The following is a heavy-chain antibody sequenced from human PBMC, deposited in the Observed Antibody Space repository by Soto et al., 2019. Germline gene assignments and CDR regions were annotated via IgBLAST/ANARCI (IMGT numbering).Heavy chain of an antibody. CDR3: ARGGNSVYDFDY. J-gene: IGHJ4*02. D-gene: IGHD5-12*01. Sequence: EVQLVESGGGLVKPGGSLRLSCAASGFTFSSYSMNWVRQAPGKGLEWVSSISSSSNYIYYADSVKGRFTISRDNAKNSLYLQMNSLRTEDTAVYYCARGGNSVYDFDYWGQGTLVTVSS. CDR1: GFTFSSYS. CDR2: ISSSSNYI. V-gene: IGHV3-21*01.